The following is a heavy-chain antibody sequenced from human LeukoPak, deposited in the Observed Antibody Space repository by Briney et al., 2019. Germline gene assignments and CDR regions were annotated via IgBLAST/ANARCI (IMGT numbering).Heavy chain of an antibody. Sequence: GGSLRLSCAASGFTFSSYPMSWVRQAPGKGLEWVSAISGSGGDTYYADSVKGRFTISRDNAKNSLYLQMNSLRAEDTAVYYCARDPGTIFGMDYWGQGTLVTVSS. V-gene: IGHV3-23*01. CDR2: ISGSGGDT. J-gene: IGHJ4*02. CDR1: GFTFSSYP. D-gene: IGHD3-3*01. CDR3: ARDPGTIFGMDY.